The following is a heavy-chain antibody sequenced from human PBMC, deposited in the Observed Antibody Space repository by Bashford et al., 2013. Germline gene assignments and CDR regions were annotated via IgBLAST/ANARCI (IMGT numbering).Heavy chain of an antibody. V-gene: IGHV3-7*01. D-gene: IGHD2-2*01. CDR3: ARYFSSPTYLDY. CDR2: INPDGSTK. J-gene: IGHJ4*02. Sequence: VRQAPGKGLEWVGNINPDGSTKHYVDSVKGRFTISRDNAKNSLYLQIDSLRADDTAVYFCARYFSSPTYLDYWDQGTLVTVSS.